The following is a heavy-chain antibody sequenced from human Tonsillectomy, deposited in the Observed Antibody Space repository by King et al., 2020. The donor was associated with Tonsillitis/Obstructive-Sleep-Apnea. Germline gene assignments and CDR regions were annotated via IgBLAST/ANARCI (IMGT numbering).Heavy chain of an antibody. CDR3: AKKQGSTAFDF. D-gene: IGHD2-2*01. Sequence: VQLVESGAEVKKPGESLKISCQASGYIFTTYWIGWVRQMPGKGLEWMGIIYPGDSDTTYSPSFEGHVTISAAKSISTAYLQWNSLKASDTAMYYCAKKQGSTAFDFWGQGTMVTVSS. CDR2: IYPGDSDT. J-gene: IGHJ3*01. CDR1: GYIFTTYW. V-gene: IGHV5-51*01.